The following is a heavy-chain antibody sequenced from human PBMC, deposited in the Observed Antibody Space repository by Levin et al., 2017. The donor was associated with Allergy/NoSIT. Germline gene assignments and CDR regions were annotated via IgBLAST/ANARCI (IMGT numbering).Heavy chain of an antibody. CDR1: GGSISSYY. Sequence: SETLSLTCTVSGGSISSYYWSWIRQPAGKGLEWIGRIYTSGSTNYNPSLKSRVTMSVDTSKNQFSLKLSSVTAADTAVYYCARGPNIVATISAFDIWGQGTMVTVSS. V-gene: IGHV4-4*07. J-gene: IGHJ3*02. CDR2: IYTSGST. CDR3: ARGPNIVATISAFDI. D-gene: IGHD5-12*01.